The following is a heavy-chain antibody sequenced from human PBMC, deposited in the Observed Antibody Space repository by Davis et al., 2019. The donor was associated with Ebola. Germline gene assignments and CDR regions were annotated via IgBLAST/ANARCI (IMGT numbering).Heavy chain of an antibody. CDR1: GGSFSGYY. CDR3: ARGSAARYYYYYGMDV. CDR2: INHSGST. Sequence: SETLSFTCAVYGGSFSGYYWSWIRQPPGKGLEWIGEINHSGSTNYNPSLKSRVTISVDTSKNQFSLKLSSVTAADTAVYYCARGSAARYYYYYGMDVWGQGTTVTVSS. D-gene: IGHD6-6*01. V-gene: IGHV4-34*01. J-gene: IGHJ6*02.